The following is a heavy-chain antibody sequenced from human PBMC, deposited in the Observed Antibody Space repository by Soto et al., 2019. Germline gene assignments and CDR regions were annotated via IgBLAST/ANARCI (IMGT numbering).Heavy chain of an antibody. CDR3: ARSTIAARPLRYYYYGMDA. CDR2: VSYSGST. D-gene: IGHD6-6*01. J-gene: IGHJ6*02. V-gene: IGHV4-39*07. Sequence: SETLSLTCTVSGGSISNSSYLWGWIRQPPGKGLQWIGSVSYSGSTYYNPSLKSRVTISVDTSKTQSSLRLSSVTAADTAVYYCARSTIAARPLRYYYYGMDAWGQGTTVTVSS. CDR1: GGSISNSSYL.